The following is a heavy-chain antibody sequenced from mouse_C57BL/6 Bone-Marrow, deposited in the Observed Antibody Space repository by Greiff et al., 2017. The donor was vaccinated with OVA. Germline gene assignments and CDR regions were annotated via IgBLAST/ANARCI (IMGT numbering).Heavy chain of an antibody. CDR2: IYPGGGYT. V-gene: IGHV1-63*01. CDR3: ARFNGSSLYYFDY. D-gene: IGHD1-1*01. CDR1: GYTFTNYW. Sequence: VKLMESGAELVRPGTSVKMSCKASGYTFTNYWIGWAKQRPGHGLEWIGDIYPGGGYTNYNEKFKGKATLTADKSSSTAYMQFSSLTSEDSAIYYCARFNGSSLYYFDYWGQGTTLTVSS. J-gene: IGHJ2*01.